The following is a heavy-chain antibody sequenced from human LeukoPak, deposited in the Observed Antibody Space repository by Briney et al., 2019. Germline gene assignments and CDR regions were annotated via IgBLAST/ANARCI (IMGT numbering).Heavy chain of an antibody. Sequence: PSETLSLTCTVSGDSVSDTIYYWGWIRQPPGRGLQWIGNIYYTGSTYYNPSLRSRVTMSVDTSKNQFSLKMSSVTAADTAVYYCARLSKGRFFDYVFDFWGQGTLLTVSS. CDR1: GDSVSDTIYY. CDR3: ARLSKGRFFDYVFDF. J-gene: IGHJ4*02. D-gene: IGHD3-9*01. CDR2: IYYTGST. V-gene: IGHV4-39*01.